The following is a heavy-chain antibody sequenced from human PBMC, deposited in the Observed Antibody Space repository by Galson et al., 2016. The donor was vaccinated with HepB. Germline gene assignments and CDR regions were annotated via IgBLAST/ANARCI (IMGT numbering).Heavy chain of an antibody. D-gene: IGHD2-2*01. CDR1: GGSINSDSYY. J-gene: IGHJ3*02. V-gene: IGHV4-61*03. CDR2: IYSTGIT. Sequence: SETLSLTCTVSGGSINSDSYYWSWIWQPPGKGLEWIGYIYSTGITNYNPSLKSRVNISVDTSMNHFSLELTSVTAADTAVYYCARRFIGVVVVPAAYDIWGLGTMVSVSS. CDR3: ARRFIGVVVVPAAYDI.